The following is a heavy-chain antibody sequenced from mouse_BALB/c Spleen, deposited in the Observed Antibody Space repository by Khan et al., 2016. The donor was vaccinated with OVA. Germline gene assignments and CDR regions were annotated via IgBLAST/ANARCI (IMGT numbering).Heavy chain of an antibody. CDR3: ARSNYYGRSLYAMDY. CDR2: LAPGSGSS. Sequence: DLVKPGASVKLSCKASGYTFTSYWINWIKQRPGQGLEWIGRLAPGSGSSDYNEMFKGTAKLTVDTSSSTAYIELSSLSSEDSAVXFCARSNYYGRSLYAMDYWGQGTSVTVSS. V-gene: IGHV1S41*01. J-gene: IGHJ4*01. CDR1: GYTFTSYW. D-gene: IGHD1-1*01.